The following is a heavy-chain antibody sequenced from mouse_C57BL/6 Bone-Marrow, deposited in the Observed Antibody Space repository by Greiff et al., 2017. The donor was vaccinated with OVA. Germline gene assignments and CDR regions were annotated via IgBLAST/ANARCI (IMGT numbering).Heavy chain of an antibody. V-gene: IGHV1-55*01. D-gene: IGHD3-3*01. CDR1: GYTFTSYW. CDR3: ARKGDGRDYFDY. J-gene: IGHJ2*01. Sequence: QVQLQQPGAELVKPGASVKMSCKASGYTFTSYWITWVKQRPGKGLEWIGDIYPGSGSTNYNEKFKSKATLTVDTSSSTAYLQLSSLTSEDSAVYYCARKGDGRDYFDYWGQGTTLTVSS. CDR2: IYPGSGST.